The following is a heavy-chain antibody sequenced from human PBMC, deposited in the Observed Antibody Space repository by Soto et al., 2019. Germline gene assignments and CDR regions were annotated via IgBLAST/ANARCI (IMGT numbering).Heavy chain of an antibody. CDR1: GGSISSGGYY. CDR3: ARKRGPTTVNYEGDYYYYGMDV. Sequence: QVQLQESGPGLVKPSQTLSLTCTVSGGSISSGGYYWSWIRQHPGKGLEWIGSIYYSGSTYYNPSLKSRVTISVDTSKNQFSRKRSSVTAADTAVYYCARKRGPTTVNYEGDYYYYGMDVWGQGTTVTVSS. D-gene: IGHD4-17*01. J-gene: IGHJ6*02. CDR2: IYYSGST. V-gene: IGHV4-31*03.